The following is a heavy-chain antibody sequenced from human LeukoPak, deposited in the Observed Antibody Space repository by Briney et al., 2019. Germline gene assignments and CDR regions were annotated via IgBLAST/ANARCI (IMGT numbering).Heavy chain of an antibody. CDR1: EFTFNTYA. Sequence: GGSLRLSCAASEFTFNTYAMSWVRQAPGKGLEWVSAISGSGENTNYADSVKGRFTMSRDNSRNMLYLQMNSLRDEDTAKYYCAKTVSGSYSYQGGDYWGQGTLVTVSS. V-gene: IGHV3-23*01. J-gene: IGHJ4*02. CDR2: ISGSGENT. CDR3: AKTVSGSYSYQGGDY. D-gene: IGHD3-16*02.